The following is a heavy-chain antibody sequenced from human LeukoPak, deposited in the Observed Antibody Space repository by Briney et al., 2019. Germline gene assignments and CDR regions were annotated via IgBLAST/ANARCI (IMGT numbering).Heavy chain of an antibody. Sequence: SETLSLTCAVSGGSISSSNWWTWVRQPPGKGLEWIGSIFYTGSSYYNPSLKSRVTLSVDTSKDQFSLKLSSVTAADTAVYYCARDGYNTPGYWGQGTLVTVSS. CDR2: IFYTGSS. D-gene: IGHD5-24*01. J-gene: IGHJ4*02. CDR1: GGSISSSNW. CDR3: ARDGYNTPGY. V-gene: IGHV4-4*02.